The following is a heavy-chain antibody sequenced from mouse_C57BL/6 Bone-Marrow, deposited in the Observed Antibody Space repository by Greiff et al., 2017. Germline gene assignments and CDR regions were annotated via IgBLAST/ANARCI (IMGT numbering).Heavy chain of an antibody. V-gene: IGHV1-81*01. CDR2: IYPRSGNT. J-gene: IGHJ2*01. CDR1: GYTFTSYG. CDR3: ARERGTTVVAPYYFDY. Sequence: QVQLQQSGAELARPGASVKLSCKASGYTFTSYGISWVKQRTGQGLEWIGEIYPRSGNTYYNEKFKGKATLTADKSSSTAYMELRSLTSEDSAVYFFARERGTTVVAPYYFDYWGQGTTLTVSS. D-gene: IGHD1-1*01.